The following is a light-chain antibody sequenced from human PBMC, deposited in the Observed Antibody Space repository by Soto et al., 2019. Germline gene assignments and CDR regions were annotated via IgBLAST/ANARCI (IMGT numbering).Light chain of an antibody. Sequence: QSALTQPASVSGSPGQSITISCTGTSSDIGGYNYVSWYQQHPGKAPKLVIYDVSNRPSGASNRFSGSKSGNTASLTISGLQAEDEADYYCSSYATSSTRVFGGGTKLTVL. CDR1: SSDIGGYNY. CDR3: SSYATSSTRV. V-gene: IGLV2-14*01. CDR2: DVS. J-gene: IGLJ3*02.